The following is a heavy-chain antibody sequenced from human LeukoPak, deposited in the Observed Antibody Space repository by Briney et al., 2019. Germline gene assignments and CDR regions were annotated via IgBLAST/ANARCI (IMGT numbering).Heavy chain of an antibody. CDR1: GFTFSSYG. D-gene: IGHD6-19*01. CDR2: ISYDGSNK. Sequence: GGSLRLSCAASGFTFSSYGMQWVRQAPGKGLEWVAVISYDGSNKYYAESVKGRFTISRDNSKNTLYLQMNSLRAEDTAVYYCAKGKHRIAVAVYFDYWGQGTLVTVSS. V-gene: IGHV3-30*18. CDR3: AKGKHRIAVAVYFDY. J-gene: IGHJ4*02.